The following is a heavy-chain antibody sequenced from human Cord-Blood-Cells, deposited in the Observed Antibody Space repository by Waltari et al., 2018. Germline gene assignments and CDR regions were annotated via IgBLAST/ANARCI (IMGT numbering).Heavy chain of an antibody. Sequence: QLQLQASGPGLVKPSETLSLTCTVPGGSISSSTYYWGVIRQPPGKGREWLGSIYYSGSTYYNPSLKRRVTISVDTSKNQFSLKLSSVTAADTAVYYCATELGGYFDLWGRGTLVTVSS. CDR3: ATELGGYFDL. CDR2: IYYSGST. D-gene: IGHD7-27*01. CDR1: GGSISSSTYY. J-gene: IGHJ2*01. V-gene: IGHV4-39*01.